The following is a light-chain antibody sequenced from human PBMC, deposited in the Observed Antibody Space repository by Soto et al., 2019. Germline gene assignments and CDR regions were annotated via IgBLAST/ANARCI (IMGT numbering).Light chain of an antibody. CDR1: SGHSSYI. V-gene: IGLV4-60*02. CDR3: ETWDSNINWV. CDR2: LEGSGSY. J-gene: IGLJ3*02. Sequence: QAVVTQSSSASASLGSSVKLTCTLSSGHSSYIIAWHQQQPGKAPRYLMKLEGSGSYNKGSGVPDRLSGSSSGADRYLTISNLRFEDEADYYCETWDSNINWVFGGGTPLTVL.